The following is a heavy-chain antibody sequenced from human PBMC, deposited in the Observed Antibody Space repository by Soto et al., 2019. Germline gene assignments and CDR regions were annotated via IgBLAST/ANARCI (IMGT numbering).Heavy chain of an antibody. D-gene: IGHD6-13*01. CDR3: ARDRQQLASATYYYYGMDV. J-gene: IGHJ6*02. CDR2: IWYDGSNK. V-gene: IGHV3-33*01. Sequence: PGGSLRLSCAASGFTFSSYGMHWVRQAPGKGLEWVAVIWYDGSNKYYADSVKGRFTISRDNSKNTLYLQMNSLRAEDTAVYYCARDRQQLASATYYYYGMDVWGQGTTVTVSS. CDR1: GFTFSSYG.